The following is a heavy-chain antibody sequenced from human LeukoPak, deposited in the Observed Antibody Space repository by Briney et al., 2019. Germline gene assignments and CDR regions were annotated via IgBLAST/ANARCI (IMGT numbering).Heavy chain of an antibody. CDR2: LSGSGGST. D-gene: IGHD6-13*01. CDR3: AHVAGWAAAGTYYFDY. CDR1: GFTFSSYA. J-gene: IGHJ4*02. Sequence: PGGSLRLSCAASGFTFSSYAMSWVRQAPGKGLHWASALSGSGGSTYYADSVKGRFTISRDNSKNTLYLQMNSLRAEDTAVYYCAHVAGWAAAGTYYFDYWGQGTLVTVSS. V-gene: IGHV3-23*01.